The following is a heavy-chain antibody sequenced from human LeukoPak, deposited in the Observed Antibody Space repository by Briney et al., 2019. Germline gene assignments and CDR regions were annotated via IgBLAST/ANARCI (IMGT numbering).Heavy chain of an antibody. CDR3: ARVNGDSFDY. Sequence: GGSLRLSCAASGFTFSSYWMHWVRQAPGKGLEWVSSISSSSSYIYYADSVKGRFTISRDNAKNSLYLQMNSLRAEDTAVYYCARVNGDSFDYWGQGTLVTVSS. V-gene: IGHV3-21*01. D-gene: IGHD4-17*01. J-gene: IGHJ4*02. CDR2: ISSSSSYI. CDR1: GFTFSSYW.